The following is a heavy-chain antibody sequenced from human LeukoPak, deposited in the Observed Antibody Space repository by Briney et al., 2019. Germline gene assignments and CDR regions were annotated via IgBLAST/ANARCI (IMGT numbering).Heavy chain of an antibody. Sequence: ASVNVSCKASGGTFSSYAISWVRQAPGQGLEWMGGIIPIFGTANYAQKFQGRVTITADKSTSTAYMELSSLRSEDTAVYYCARDVDAVTFGGVIVIGDAFDIWGQGTMVTVSS. D-gene: IGHD3-16*02. CDR3: ARDVDAVTFGGVIVIGDAFDI. CDR2: IIPIFGTA. V-gene: IGHV1-69*06. J-gene: IGHJ3*02. CDR1: GGTFSSYA.